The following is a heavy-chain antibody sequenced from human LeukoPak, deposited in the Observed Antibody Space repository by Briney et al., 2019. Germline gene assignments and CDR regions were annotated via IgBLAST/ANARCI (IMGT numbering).Heavy chain of an antibody. CDR3: AIGSRDSGPINWFDP. CDR1: GGSISSYY. CDR2: ISYSGST. J-gene: IGHJ5*02. Sequence: SETLSLTCTVSGGSISSYYWSWIRQPPGKGLEWIGYISYSGSTNYNPSLKSRVTISLDTSKNQFSLRLSSVTAADTAVYYCAIGSRDSGPINWFDPWGQGTLVTVSS. V-gene: IGHV4-59*08. D-gene: IGHD1-26*01.